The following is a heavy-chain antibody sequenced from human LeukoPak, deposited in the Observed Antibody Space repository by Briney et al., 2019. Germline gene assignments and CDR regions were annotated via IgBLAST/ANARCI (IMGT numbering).Heavy chain of an antibody. CDR3: STTGRSCWPGRFDS. D-gene: IGHD6-19*01. Sequence: GESLKISCKGSGYSFTSYWIDWVRQMPGKGLEWMGSIHPYDSDTTYSPSFQGQVTISADKSISTAYLQWSGLKASDTVIYYLSTTGRSCWPGRFDSWGLGTLVTVSS. CDR2: IHPYDSDT. V-gene: IGHV5-51*01. CDR1: GYSFTSYW. J-gene: IGHJ4*02.